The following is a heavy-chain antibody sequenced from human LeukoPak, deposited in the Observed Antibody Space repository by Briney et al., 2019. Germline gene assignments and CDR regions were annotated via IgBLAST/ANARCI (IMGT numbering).Heavy chain of an antibody. D-gene: IGHD3-10*01. J-gene: IGHJ4*02. Sequence: PGGSLRLSCAASGFNIKSYSMNWVRQAPGKGLVWVSFISSTSSDLLYADSVKGRFTVSRDNGKNSLYLQMNSLRVEDTAVYYCARAAGHYFDYWGQGSLVTVSS. CDR2: ISSTSSDL. CDR3: ARAAGHYFDY. V-gene: IGHV3-21*06. CDR1: GFNIKSYS.